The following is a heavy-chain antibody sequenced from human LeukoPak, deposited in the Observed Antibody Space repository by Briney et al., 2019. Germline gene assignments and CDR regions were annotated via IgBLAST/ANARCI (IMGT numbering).Heavy chain of an antibody. CDR3: ARAGTTSSSTPDY. V-gene: IGHV1-18*01. Sequence: ASVKVSCKASGYTFSTYGITWVRQASGQGLEWMGWISAYNGNTNYAQKLQGRVTMTTDTSTNTAYMELRSLRSDDTAVYYCARAGTTSSSTPDYWGQGTLVTVSS. J-gene: IGHJ4*02. CDR2: ISAYNGNT. D-gene: IGHD6-6*01. CDR1: GYTFSTYG.